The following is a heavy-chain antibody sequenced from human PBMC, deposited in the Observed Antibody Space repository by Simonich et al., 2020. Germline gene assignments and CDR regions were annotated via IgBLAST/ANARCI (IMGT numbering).Heavy chain of an antibody. CDR3: ARDGLGTAYYYYMDV. J-gene: IGHJ6*03. CDR2: IKQDGSEK. CDR1: GFTFSSYW. V-gene: IGHV3-7*03. D-gene: IGHD7-27*01. Sequence: EVQLVESGGGLVQPGGSLRLSCAASGFTFSSYWMSWVRQAPGKGLGWVANIKQDGSEKYYVESEKGRFTISRDNGKNSLYLEMNSLRAEDTAVYYCARDGLGTAYYYYMDVWGKGTTVTVSS.